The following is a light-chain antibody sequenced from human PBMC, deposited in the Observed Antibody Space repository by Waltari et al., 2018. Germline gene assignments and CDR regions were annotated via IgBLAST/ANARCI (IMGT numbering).Light chain of an antibody. CDR1: QSIAGR. CDR3: QQSYSAPRT. CDR2: AAS. V-gene: IGKV1-39*01. Sequence: DIQMTQSPSSLSASVGDRVTITCRASQSIAGRVNWYQQKPGRAPKLLIHAASTLQSGVPPSFSGSGSGTDFTLTISSLQPEDFSTYYCQQSYSAPRTFGQGTKLDIK. J-gene: IGKJ2*01.